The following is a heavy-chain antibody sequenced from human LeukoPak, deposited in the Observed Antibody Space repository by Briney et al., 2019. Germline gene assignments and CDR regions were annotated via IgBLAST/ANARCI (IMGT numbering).Heavy chain of an antibody. J-gene: IGHJ4*02. D-gene: IGHD1-26*01. Sequence: GGSLRLSCVASGFTFGSYAMNWVRQAPGKGLEWVSSIGGSGGRTYYTDSVKGRFTISRDDSKNTLYLQMNSLRAEDTALYYCAKDFSGGYYGDYFDYWGQGTLVTVSS. CDR3: AKDFSGGYYGDYFDY. V-gene: IGHV3-23*01. CDR2: IGGSGGRT. CDR1: GFTFGSYA.